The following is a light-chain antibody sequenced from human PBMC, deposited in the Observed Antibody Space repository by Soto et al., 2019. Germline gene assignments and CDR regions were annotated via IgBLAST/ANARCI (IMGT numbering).Light chain of an antibody. Sequence: DIQMTQSPSTLSASVGDRVTITCRASQSIGSRLAWYQLNPGKAPKLLIYDASSLESGVPSRFSGSGSGTEFTLTISSLQPEDFATYYCQQYNNYSTVGKGTKVDIK. CDR1: QSIGSR. J-gene: IGKJ1*01. CDR2: DAS. V-gene: IGKV1-5*01. CDR3: QQYNNYST.